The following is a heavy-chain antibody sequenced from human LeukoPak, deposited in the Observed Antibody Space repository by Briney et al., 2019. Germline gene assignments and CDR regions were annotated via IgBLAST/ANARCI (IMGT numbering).Heavy chain of an antibody. CDR1: GGSISSYY. CDR3: ARGTPRFYDFWSGYHSWFDP. Sequence: PSETLSLTCTVSGGSISSYYWSWIRQPPGKGLEWIGDIYYSGSTNYNPSLKSRVTISVDTSKNQFSLKLSSVTAADTAVYYCARGTPRFYDFWSGYHSWFDPWGQGTLVTVSS. D-gene: IGHD3-3*01. CDR2: IYYSGST. V-gene: IGHV4-59*01. J-gene: IGHJ5*02.